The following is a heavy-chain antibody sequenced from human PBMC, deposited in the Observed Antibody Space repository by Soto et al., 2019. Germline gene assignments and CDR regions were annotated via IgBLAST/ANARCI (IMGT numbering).Heavy chain of an antibody. Sequence: GSLRLSCAASGFTFSSYDMHWVRQATGKGLEWVSAIGTAGDTYYPGSVKGRFTISRENAKNSLYLQMNSLRAGDTAVYYCARGLYGSGTYWFDPWGQGTLVTVSS. V-gene: IGHV3-13*01. CDR2: IGTAGDT. CDR1: GFTFSSYD. D-gene: IGHD3-10*01. J-gene: IGHJ5*02. CDR3: ARGLYGSGTYWFDP.